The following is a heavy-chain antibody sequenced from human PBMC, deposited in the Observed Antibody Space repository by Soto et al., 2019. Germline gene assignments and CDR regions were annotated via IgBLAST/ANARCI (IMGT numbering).Heavy chain of an antibody. D-gene: IGHD2-15*01. V-gene: IGHV3-30-3*01. CDR2: ISYDGSNK. CDR1: GFTFSSYA. J-gene: IGHJ4*02. Sequence: QVQLVESGGGVVQPGRSLRLSCAASGFTFSSYARHWVRQAPGKGLEWVAVISYDGSNKYYADSVKGRFTISRDISKNTLYLQMNSLRAEDTAVYYCARAGGLLLDSWGQGTLVTVSS. CDR3: ARAGGLLLDS.